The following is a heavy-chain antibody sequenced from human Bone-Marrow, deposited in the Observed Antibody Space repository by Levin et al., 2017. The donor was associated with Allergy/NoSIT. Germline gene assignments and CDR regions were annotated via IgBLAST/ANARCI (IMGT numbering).Heavy chain of an antibody. J-gene: IGHJ5*02. V-gene: IGHV3-11*06. D-gene: IGHD3-10*01. CDR1: GFTFSDYY. CDR2: ISSSSSYT. CDR3: ARDFPTGSVGTHWFDP. Sequence: PGGSLRLSCAASGFTFSDYYMSWIRQAPGKGLEWVSYISSSSSYTNYADSVKGRFTISRDNAKNSLYLQMNSLRAEDTAVYYCARDFPTGSVGTHWFDPWGQGTLVTVSS.